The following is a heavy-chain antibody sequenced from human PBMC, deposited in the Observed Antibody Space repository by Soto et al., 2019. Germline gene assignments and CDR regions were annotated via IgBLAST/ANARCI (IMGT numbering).Heavy chain of an antibody. Sequence: QVPLVESGGGVVQPGRSLRLSCAASGFSFSRYGMHWVRQSPGEGLEWVAVIWADGSRQIYSDSVRGRFTISKDNSKNILYLQMNSLRAEDTAVYYCATDAGAAPFDMWGQGTMVTVSS. CDR1: GFSFSRYG. V-gene: IGHV3-33*01. J-gene: IGHJ3*02. CDR2: IWADGSRQ. D-gene: IGHD2-15*01. CDR3: ATDAGAAPFDM.